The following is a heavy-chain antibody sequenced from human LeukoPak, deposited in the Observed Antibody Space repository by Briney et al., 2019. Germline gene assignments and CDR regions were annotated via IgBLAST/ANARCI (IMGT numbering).Heavy chain of an antibody. CDR1: GGSISSYY. J-gene: IGHJ3*02. V-gene: IGHV4-59*01. D-gene: IGHD3-16*01. CDR2: IYYSGST. CDR3: ARESPIRMGVNAFDI. Sequence: PSETLSLTCTVSGGSISSYYWSWIRQPPGKGLEWIGYIYYSGSTNYNPSLKSRVTISVDTSKNQFSLKLSSVTAADTAVYYCARESPIRMGVNAFDIWGQGTMVTVSS.